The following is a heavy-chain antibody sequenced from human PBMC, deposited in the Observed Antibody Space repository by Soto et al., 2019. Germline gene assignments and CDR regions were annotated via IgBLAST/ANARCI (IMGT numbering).Heavy chain of an antibody. CDR1: GYTFTGYY. D-gene: IGHD3-10*01. CDR2: ISPKSGGT. Sequence: ASVKVSCKASGYTFTGYYMHWVRQAPGQGFEWMGRISPKSGGTNYAQKFQGRVTMTWDTSLNTAYMDLNSLRSDDTAVYYCARVRVIRGVIPSHFGLWGQGTQVTVSS. J-gene: IGHJ4*02. V-gene: IGHV1-2*02. CDR3: ARVRVIRGVIPSHFGL.